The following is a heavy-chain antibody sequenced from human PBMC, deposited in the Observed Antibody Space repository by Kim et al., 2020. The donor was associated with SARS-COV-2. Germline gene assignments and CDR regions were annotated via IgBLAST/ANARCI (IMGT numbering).Heavy chain of an antibody. D-gene: IGHD1-26*01. CDR2: INAGNGNT. V-gene: IGHV1-3*01. J-gene: IGHJ5*02. CDR1: GYTFTSYA. CDR3: ARDVGGGLDYWFDP. Sequence: ASVKVSCKASGYTFTSYAMHWVRQAPGQRLEWMGWINAGNGNTKYSQKFQGRVTITRDTSASTAYMELSSLRSEDTAVYYCARDVGGGLDYWFDPWGQGTLVTVSS.